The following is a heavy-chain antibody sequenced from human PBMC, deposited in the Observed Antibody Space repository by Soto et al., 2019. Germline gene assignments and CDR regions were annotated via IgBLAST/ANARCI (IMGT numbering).Heavy chain of an antibody. CDR1: GGSISSGGYY. J-gene: IGHJ4*02. V-gene: IGHV4-31*03. D-gene: IGHD3-16*02. Sequence: QVQLQESGPGLVKTSQTLSLTCTVSGGSISSGGYYWSWIRQHPGKGLEWIGYIYYSGSTYYNPSLKSRVTISVDTSKNQFSLKLSSVTAADTAVYYCARLHDYIWGSYRGPFDYWGQGTLVTVSS. CDR3: ARLHDYIWGSYRGPFDY. CDR2: IYYSGST.